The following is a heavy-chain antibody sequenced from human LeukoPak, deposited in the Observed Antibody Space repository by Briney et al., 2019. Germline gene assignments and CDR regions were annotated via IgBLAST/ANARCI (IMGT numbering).Heavy chain of an antibody. Sequence: PSETLSLTCTVSGGSISSSSYYWGWIRQPPGKGLEWIGSIYYSGSTYYNPSLKSRVTISVDTSKNQFSLKLSSVTAADTAVYYCARHEWDGDIEIAAAEPFDYWGQGTLVTVSS. J-gene: IGHJ4*02. CDR3: ARHEWDGDIEIAAAEPFDY. CDR1: GGSISSSSYY. CDR2: IYYSGST. D-gene: IGHD6-13*01. V-gene: IGHV4-39*07.